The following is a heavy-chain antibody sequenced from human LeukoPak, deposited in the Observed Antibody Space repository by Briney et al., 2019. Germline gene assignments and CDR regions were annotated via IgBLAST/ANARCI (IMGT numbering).Heavy chain of an antibody. CDR1: GGTFSGYA. J-gene: IGHJ6*02. CDR2: IIPIFGTA. V-gene: IGHV1-69*13. CDR3: ARPSSSYHHYNPYYYYGMDV. D-gene: IGHD2-15*01. Sequence: SVKVSCKASGGTFSGYAISWVRQAPGQGLEWMGGIIPIFGTANYAQKFQGRVTITADESTSTAYMELSSLRSEDTAVYYCARPSSSYHHYNPYYYYGMDVWGQGTTVTVSS.